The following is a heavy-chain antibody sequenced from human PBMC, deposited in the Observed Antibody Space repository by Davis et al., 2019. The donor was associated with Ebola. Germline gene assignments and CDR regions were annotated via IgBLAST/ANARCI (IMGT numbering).Heavy chain of an antibody. CDR3: ARLVALYDNSGYAYLDY. V-gene: IGHV4-61*01. D-gene: IGHD3-22*01. CDR2: RHYSGGT. CDR1: GDSITSSTYY. J-gene: IGHJ4*02. Sequence: ESLKISCTVSGDSITSSTYYWSSVRQPPGQALEWIGYRHYSGGTNYNPSLKSRVTISTDTSRSQSSLTLSSVTAADTAVYYCARLVALYDNSGYAYLDYWGQGILVTVSS.